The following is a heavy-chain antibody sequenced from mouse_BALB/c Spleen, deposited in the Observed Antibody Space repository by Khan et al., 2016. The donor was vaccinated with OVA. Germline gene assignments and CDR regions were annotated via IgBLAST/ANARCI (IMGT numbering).Heavy chain of an antibody. V-gene: IGHV5-6*01. D-gene: IGHD1-1*01. CDR3: TRLAYYYDSEGFAY. CDR2: VSTGGSYT. J-gene: IGHJ3*01. Sequence: EVKLVESGGDLVKPGGSRKLSCAASGFTFSTYGMSWVRQAPDKRLEWVATVSTGGSYTYYPDSVKGRFTISRDNAKNTLYLQMSGLRSEDTAMFYCTRLAYYYDSEGFAYWGQGTLVTVSA. CDR1: GFTFSTYG.